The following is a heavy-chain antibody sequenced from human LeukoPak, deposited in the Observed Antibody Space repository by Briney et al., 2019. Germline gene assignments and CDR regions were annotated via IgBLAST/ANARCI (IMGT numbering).Heavy chain of an antibody. V-gene: IGHV3-33*01. D-gene: IGHD2-21*02. CDR2: IWYDGGNK. CDR3: ARGLTQIPRLATGLGH. CDR1: RFSFSSYA. Sequence: GRSLRLSCAASRFSFSSYAMHWVRQAPGKGLEWVAVIWYDGGNKYYADSVKGRFTISRDNSKNTLYLEMNSLRAEDTAVYYCARGLTQIPRLATGLGHWGQGTLVTVSS. J-gene: IGHJ4*02.